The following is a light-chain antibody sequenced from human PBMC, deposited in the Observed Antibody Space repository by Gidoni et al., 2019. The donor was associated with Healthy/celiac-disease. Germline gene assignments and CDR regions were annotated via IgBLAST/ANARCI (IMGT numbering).Light chain of an antibody. V-gene: IGKV1-39*01. CDR3: QQSYSTPRT. CDR2: AAS. CDR1: QSISSY. Sequence: DIQMTQPPSSLSASVGDRVTITCLASQSISSYLNWYQQKPGKAPKLLIYAASSLQSGVPSRFSGSASGTDFTLTISSLQPEDFATYYCQQSYSTPRTFGQGTKVEIK. J-gene: IGKJ1*01.